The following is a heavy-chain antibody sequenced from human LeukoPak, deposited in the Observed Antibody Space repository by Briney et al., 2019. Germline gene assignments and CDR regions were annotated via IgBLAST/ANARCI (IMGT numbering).Heavy chain of an antibody. CDR3: ARGLHLATWDY. CDR2: INHSGST. J-gene: IGHJ4*02. Sequence: SETLSLTCAVYGGSFSGYYWSWIRQPPGKGLEWIGEINHSGSTNYNPSRKSRVTISVDTSKNQFSLKLSSVTAADTAVYYCARGLHLATWDYWGQGTLVTVSS. V-gene: IGHV4-34*01. CDR1: GGSFSGYY. D-gene: IGHD5-12*01.